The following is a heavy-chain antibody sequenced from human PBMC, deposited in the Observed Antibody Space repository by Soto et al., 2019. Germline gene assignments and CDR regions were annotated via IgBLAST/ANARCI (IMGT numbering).Heavy chain of an antibody. CDR1: GGSISSGGYS. J-gene: IGHJ1*01. V-gene: IGHV4-30-2*01. Sequence: SETLSLTCAVSGGSISSGGYSWSWIRQPPGKGLEWIGYIYHSGSTYYNPSLKSRVTISVDRSKNQFSLKLSSVTAADTAVYYCAIRQNYDSSGRDTEKYFQHWGQGTLVTVSS. D-gene: IGHD3-22*01. CDR3: AIRQNYDSSGRDTEKYFQH. CDR2: IYHSGST.